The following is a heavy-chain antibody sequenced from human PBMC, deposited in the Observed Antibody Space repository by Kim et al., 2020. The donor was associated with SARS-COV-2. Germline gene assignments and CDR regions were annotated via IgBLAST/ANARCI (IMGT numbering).Heavy chain of an antibody. J-gene: IGHJ3*02. D-gene: IGHD3-22*01. CDR3: ARRGIVASVIAFDI. V-gene: IGHV4-59*08. Sequence: NPSHKSRVTISVDTSKNQFSLKLSSVTAADTAVYYCARRGIVASVIAFDIWGQGTMVTVSS.